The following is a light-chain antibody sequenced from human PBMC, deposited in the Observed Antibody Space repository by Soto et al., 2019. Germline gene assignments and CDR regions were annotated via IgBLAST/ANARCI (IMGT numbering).Light chain of an antibody. CDR3: QQYYNWPPWT. CDR2: ETS. Sequence: EVVMTQSPALLSVSPGETVTLSCRASQGVSHNLAWYQQKPGQAPRLLIYETSTRATGIPARFSGSGSGTEFTLTISSLPSEDFAVYYCQQYYNWPPWTFGQGTKVEIK. J-gene: IGKJ1*01. V-gene: IGKV3-15*01. CDR1: QGVSHN.